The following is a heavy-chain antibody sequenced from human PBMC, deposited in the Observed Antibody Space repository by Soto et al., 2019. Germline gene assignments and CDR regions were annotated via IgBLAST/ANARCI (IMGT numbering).Heavy chain of an antibody. CDR2: TSYDGSSR. CDR1: GFTFSSYA. J-gene: IGHJ4*02. D-gene: IGHD6-19*01. CDR3: ARPGKWLQSHVDY. V-gene: IGHV3-30-3*01. Sequence: GGSLRLSCAASGFTFSSYAMHWVRQSPGKGLEWVAVTSYDGSSRYYADSVKGRFTISRDNSKNTLFLQMNSLRPDDTAVYYCARPGKWLQSHVDYWGPGTLVTVSS.